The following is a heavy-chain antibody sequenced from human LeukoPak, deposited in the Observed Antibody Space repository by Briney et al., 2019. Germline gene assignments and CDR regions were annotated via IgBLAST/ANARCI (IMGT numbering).Heavy chain of an antibody. Sequence: HPGGSLRLSCAASGFTFSSYGMHWVRQAPGKGLEWVAVIWYDGSNKYYADSVKGRFTIPRGNSKNTLYLQMNSLRAEDTAVYYCAKDRVPGGYYDFWSGYYSDFDYWGQGTLVTVSS. CDR3: AKDRVPGGYYDFWSGYYSDFDY. CDR2: IWYDGSNK. CDR1: GFTFSSYG. D-gene: IGHD3-3*01. J-gene: IGHJ4*02. V-gene: IGHV3-33*06.